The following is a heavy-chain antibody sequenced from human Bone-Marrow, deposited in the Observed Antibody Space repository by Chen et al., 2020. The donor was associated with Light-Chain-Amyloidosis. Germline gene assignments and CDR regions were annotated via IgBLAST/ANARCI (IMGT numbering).Heavy chain of an antibody. CDR1: GYTFTSYA. CDR3: ARGVWEQWLGGDYYYMDV. CDR2: INAGNGNT. V-gene: IGHV1-3*01. J-gene: IGHJ6*03. D-gene: IGHD6-19*01. Sequence: QVQLVQSGAEVKKPGASVKVSCKASGYTFTSYAMHWVRQAPGQRLEWMGWINAGNGNTKYSQKFQGRVTITRDTSASTAYMELSSLRSEDTAVYYCARGVWEQWLGGDYYYMDVWGKGTTVTVSS.